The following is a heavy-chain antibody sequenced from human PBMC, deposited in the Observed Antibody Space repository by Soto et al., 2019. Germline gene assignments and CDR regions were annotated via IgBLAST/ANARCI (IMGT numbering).Heavy chain of an antibody. CDR2: IWYDGSNK. J-gene: IGHJ4*02. CDR1: GFTFCSYG. CDR3: ARYKRRGYSGQNDY. Sequence: QVQLVESGGGVVQPGRSLRLSCAASGFTFCSYGMHWVRQAPGKGLEWVAVIWYDGSNKYYADSVKGRFTISRDNSKNTLYLQMNSLRAEDTAVYYCARYKRRGYSGQNDYWGQGTLVTVSS. D-gene: IGHD5-12*01. V-gene: IGHV3-33*01.